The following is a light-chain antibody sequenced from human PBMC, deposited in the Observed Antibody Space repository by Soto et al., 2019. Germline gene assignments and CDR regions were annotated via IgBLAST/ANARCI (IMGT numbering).Light chain of an antibody. V-gene: IGKV3-20*01. Sequence: EIVLTQSPGTLSLSPGERATLSCRASRSVTSNYLGWYQQKPGQAPRLLIYGASSRATGIPDRFSGSGSGTDFTHTVSRLEPEDFALYYCQQYASSPFTFGQGTKLEI. CDR1: RSVTSNY. CDR3: QQYASSPFT. CDR2: GAS. J-gene: IGKJ2*01.